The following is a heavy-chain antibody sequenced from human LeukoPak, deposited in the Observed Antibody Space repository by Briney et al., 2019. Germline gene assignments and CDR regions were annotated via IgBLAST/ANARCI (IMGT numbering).Heavy chain of an antibody. J-gene: IGHJ4*02. V-gene: IGHV3-53*01. Sequence: GGSLRLSCAASGFSVSSNYMSWVRQAPGKGLEWVSVIYSGGSTDYADSVKGRFTFSRDNSKNTLSLHMNSLRAEDTAVYYCARDLDSSGYYHVVDSWGQGALVTVSS. CDR2: IYSGGST. CDR1: GFSVSSNY. CDR3: ARDLDSSGYYHVVDS. D-gene: IGHD3-22*01.